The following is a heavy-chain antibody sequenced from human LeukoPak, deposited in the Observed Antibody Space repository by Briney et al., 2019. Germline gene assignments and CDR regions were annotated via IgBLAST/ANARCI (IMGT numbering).Heavy chain of an antibody. J-gene: IGHJ4*02. Sequence: GGSLRLSCAASGFTFSNYAMTWVRQAPGKGLEWVSTLSASGIRTYYSDSVKGRITISRDNSKNTVYLQMNSLRLEDTAVYYCAKDWEWELPIFDYWGQGTLVTVSS. V-gene: IGHV3-23*01. CDR1: GFTFSNYA. CDR3: AKDWEWELPIFDY. D-gene: IGHD1-26*01. CDR2: LSASGIRT.